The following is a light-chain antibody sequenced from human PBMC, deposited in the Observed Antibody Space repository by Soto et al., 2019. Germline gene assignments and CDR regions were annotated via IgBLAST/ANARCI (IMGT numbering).Light chain of an antibody. V-gene: IGKV3-11*01. J-gene: IGKJ3*01. CDR1: QSVSSY. CDR2: DAS. CDR3: QQRSNWPPIFT. Sequence: EIVLTQSPATLSLSPGERATLSCRASQSVSSYLAWYQQKPGQAPRLLIYDASNRATGIPARFSGSGSGTDFTLTISSLEPEDFAVYYCQQRSNWPPIFTSGPGTKVDI.